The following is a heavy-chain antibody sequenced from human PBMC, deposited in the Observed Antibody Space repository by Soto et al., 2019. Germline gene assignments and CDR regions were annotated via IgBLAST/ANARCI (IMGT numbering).Heavy chain of an antibody. J-gene: IGHJ6*02. CDR1: GGSFSGYY. CDR3: AGDFWSGYFGPPTYGMDV. CDR2: INHSGST. D-gene: IGHD3-3*01. V-gene: IGHV4-34*01. Sequence: SETLSLTCAVYGGSFSGYYWSWIRQPPGKGLEWIGEINHSGSTNYNPSLKSRVTISVDTSKNQYSLKLSSVTAADTAVYYCAGDFWSGYFGPPTYGMDVWGQGTTVTVSS.